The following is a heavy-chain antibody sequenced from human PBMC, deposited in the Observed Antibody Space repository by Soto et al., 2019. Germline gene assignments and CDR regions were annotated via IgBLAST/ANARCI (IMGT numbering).Heavy chain of an antibody. CDR3: AHRVLRTVFGLVTTTAIYFDF. J-gene: IGHJ4*02. Sequence: QITLNESGPTPVKPRQTLTLTCTFSGFSLTTSGVGVGWIRQSPGKGPEWLVLIYWDDDKGYSPSLKSRLTITKDTSKNPAVLTMAALDPADTATYYCAHRVLRTVFGLVTTTAIYFDFWGQGTPVAVSS. CDR2: IYWDDDK. CDR1: GFSLTTSGVG. D-gene: IGHD3-3*01. V-gene: IGHV2-5*02.